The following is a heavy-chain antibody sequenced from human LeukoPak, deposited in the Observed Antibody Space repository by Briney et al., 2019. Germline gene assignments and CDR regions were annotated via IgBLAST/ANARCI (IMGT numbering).Heavy chain of an antibody. Sequence: GGSLRLSCAASGFTFSSYAMSWVRQAPGKGLEWVSAISGSGDSTNYADSVKGRFTISRDNSKNTLYLQMNSLRAEDTAVYYCARDVVPYYYYYMDVWGKGTTVTVSS. D-gene: IGHD2-21*01. CDR3: ARDVVPYYYYYMDV. V-gene: IGHV3-23*01. CDR2: ISGSGDST. CDR1: GFTFSSYA. J-gene: IGHJ6*03.